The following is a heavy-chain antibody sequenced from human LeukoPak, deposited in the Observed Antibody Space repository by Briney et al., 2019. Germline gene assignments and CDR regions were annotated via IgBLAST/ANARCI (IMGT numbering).Heavy chain of an antibody. D-gene: IGHD4-17*01. CDR2: INWNGGST. J-gene: IGHJ6*03. CDR3: ARSTATVTTDYYYYMDV. V-gene: IGHV3-20*04. Sequence: PGGSLRLSCAASGFTFDDYGMSWVRQAPGKGLEWVSGINWNGGSTVYADSVKGRFTISRDNAKNSLYLQMNSLRAEDTALYYCARSTATVTTDYYYYMDVWGKGTTVTVSS. CDR1: GFTFDDYG.